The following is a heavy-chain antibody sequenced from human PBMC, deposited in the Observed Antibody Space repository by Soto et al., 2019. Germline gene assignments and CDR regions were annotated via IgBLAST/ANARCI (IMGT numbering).Heavy chain of an antibody. CDR3: ARDRYSSSWYSPYYYYGMDV. D-gene: IGHD6-13*01. J-gene: IGHJ6*02. V-gene: IGHV3-21*01. Sequence: PGGSLRLSCAASGFTFSSYSMNWVRQAPGKGLEWVSSISSSSSYIYYADSVKGRFTISRDNAKNSLYLQMNSLRAEDTAVYYCARDRYSSSWYSPYYYYGMDVWGQGTTVTVSS. CDR1: GFTFSSYS. CDR2: ISSSSSYI.